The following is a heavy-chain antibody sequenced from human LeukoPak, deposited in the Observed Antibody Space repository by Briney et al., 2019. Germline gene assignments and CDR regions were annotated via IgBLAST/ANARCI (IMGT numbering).Heavy chain of an antibody. CDR2: IYYSGST. Sequence: NPSETLSLTCTVSGGSTSSYYWSWIRQPPGKGLEWIGYIYYSGSTNYNPSLKSRVTISVDTSKNQFSLKLSSVTAADTAVYYCARAFDGYNYFDYWGQGTLVTVSS. D-gene: IGHD5-24*01. CDR1: GGSTSSYY. CDR3: ARAFDGYNYFDY. J-gene: IGHJ4*02. V-gene: IGHV4-59*01.